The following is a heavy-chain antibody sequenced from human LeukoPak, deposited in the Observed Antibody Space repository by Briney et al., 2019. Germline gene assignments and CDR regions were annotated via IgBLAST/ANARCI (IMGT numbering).Heavy chain of an antibody. CDR3: ARDGLERDGYNYAFYYFDY. V-gene: IGHV1-2*02. CDR2: INPNSGGT. Sequence: ASVKVSCKASGYTFTCYYMHWVRQAPGQGLEGMGWINPNSGGTNYAQKFQGRVTMTRDTSISTAYMELSRLRSDDTAVYYCARDGLERDGYNYAFYYFDYWGQGTLVTVSS. D-gene: IGHD5-24*01. CDR1: GYTFTCYY. J-gene: IGHJ4*02.